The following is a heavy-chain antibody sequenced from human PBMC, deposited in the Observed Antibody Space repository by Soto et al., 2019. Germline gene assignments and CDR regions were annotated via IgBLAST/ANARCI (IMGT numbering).Heavy chain of an antibody. J-gene: IGHJ4*02. V-gene: IGHV3-30*18. CDR3: AKDKGIVGATPHY. D-gene: IGHD1-26*01. Sequence: QVQLVESGGGVVQPGRSLRLSCAASGFTCSSYGMHWVRQAPGKGLEWVAVISYDGSNKYYAESVKGRFTISRDNSKNTLYLQMNSLRAEDTAVYYCAKDKGIVGATPHYWGQGTLVTVSS. CDR2: ISYDGSNK. CDR1: GFTCSSYG.